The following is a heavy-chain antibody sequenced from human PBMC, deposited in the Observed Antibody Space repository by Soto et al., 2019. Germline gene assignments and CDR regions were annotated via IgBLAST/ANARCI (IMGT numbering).Heavy chain of an antibody. CDR1: GFTFTSYA. CDR3: ARDKDYRDYPRWFDP. Sequence: EVQLLESGGDLVQPGGSLRLSCAASGFTFTSYAMSWLRRTPGKGLEWVSSISGTGSKTYYADSVKGRFTVSSDNSKNTRYLQMNSLTAEDRAVYYCARDKDYRDYPRWFDPWGQGTLVTVSS. D-gene: IGHD4-17*01. J-gene: IGHJ5*02. CDR2: ISGTGSKT. V-gene: IGHV3-23*01.